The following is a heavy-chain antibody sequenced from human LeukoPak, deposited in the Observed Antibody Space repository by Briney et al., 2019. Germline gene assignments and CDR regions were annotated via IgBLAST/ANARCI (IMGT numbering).Heavy chain of an antibody. CDR1: GFTFSSFS. Sequence: GGSLRLSCAASGFTFSSFSMNWVRQAPGKGLEWVSSIYSTTTYIYYADPVKGRFTISRDNAKNSLYLQMNNLRAEDTAVYYCARLRYGYFDSNMDVWGQGTTVTVSS. J-gene: IGHJ6*02. CDR3: ARLRYGYFDSNMDV. V-gene: IGHV3-21*04. D-gene: IGHD3-9*01. CDR2: IYSTTTYI.